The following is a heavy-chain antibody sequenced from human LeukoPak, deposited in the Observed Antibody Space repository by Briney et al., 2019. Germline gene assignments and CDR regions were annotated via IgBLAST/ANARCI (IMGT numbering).Heavy chain of an antibody. CDR1: GFTFGDYA. Sequence: GGSLRLSCTASGFTFGDYAMNWVRQAPGKGLEWVSYISSGSRYIDYADSVEGRFTISRDNAKNSVYLQMTSLRAEDTAVYYCTRDQSGSGFNSDYWGQGTLVTVSS. D-gene: IGHD5-24*01. J-gene: IGHJ4*02. V-gene: IGHV3-21*05. CDR3: TRDQSGSGFNSDY. CDR2: ISSGSRYI.